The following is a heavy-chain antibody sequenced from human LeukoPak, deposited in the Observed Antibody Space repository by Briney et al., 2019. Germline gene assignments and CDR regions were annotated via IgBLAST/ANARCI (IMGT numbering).Heavy chain of an antibody. J-gene: IGHJ5*02. CDR1: GYTFTSYD. CDR2: MNPNSGNT. V-gene: IGHV1-8*01. D-gene: IGHD3-10*01. Sequence: ASVKVSCKASGYTFTSYDINWVRQAPGQGLEWMGWMNPNSGNTSYAQKFQGRVTMTRNTSISTAYMELSSLRSEDTAVYYCAISTYYYGSGSYYSWFDPWGQGTLVTVSS. CDR3: AISTYYYGSGSYYSWFDP.